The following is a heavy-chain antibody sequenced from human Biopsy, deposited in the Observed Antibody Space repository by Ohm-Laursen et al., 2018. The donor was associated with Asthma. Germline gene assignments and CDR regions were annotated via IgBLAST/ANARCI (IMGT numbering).Heavy chain of an antibody. CDR1: GFTFGDYW. V-gene: IGHV3-7*01. D-gene: IGHD3-3*02. CDR3: ARTFHFWSPYHAEHYQL. J-gene: IGHJ1*01. CDR2: IKRDGSEK. Sequence: SLRLSCAASGFTFGDYWMSWVRQVPGKGLEWVANIKRDGSEKNHVDSLKGRFTISRDNAKNSLCLQMNSLRAEDTAVYYCARTFHFWSPYHAEHYQLWGQGTLVTVSS.